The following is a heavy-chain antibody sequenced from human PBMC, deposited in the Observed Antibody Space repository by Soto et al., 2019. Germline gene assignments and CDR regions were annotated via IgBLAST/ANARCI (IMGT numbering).Heavy chain of an antibody. CDR2: IFHSGST. J-gene: IGHJ4*02. Sequence: QAQLQESGPGLVNPSGTLSLTCAVFGGSISNSNWWTWVRQPPGKGLDWIGEIFHSGSTNYNSSLMARVTISVDKANNQFFLKLSSVTAADTAVYYCARRPIVGAAIWGQGTLVTVSS. V-gene: IGHV4-4*02. D-gene: IGHD1-26*01. CDR1: GGSISNSNW. CDR3: ARRPIVGAAI.